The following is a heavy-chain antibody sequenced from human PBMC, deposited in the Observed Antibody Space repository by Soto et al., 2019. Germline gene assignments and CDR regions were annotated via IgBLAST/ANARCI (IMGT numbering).Heavy chain of an antibody. D-gene: IGHD2-8*01. CDR2: ISGSGDGT. CDR1: GFSVSDYA. CDR3: KKSRRSVFRVYCFGGMDV. V-gene: IGHV3-23*01. J-gene: IGHJ6*02. Sequence: PGGSLRLSCAASGFSVSDYAMSWVRQAPGKGLEWVSSISGSGDGTYYGDSVKGRFTLSRDTSQKTLYLQMNNLRGEDTAVYFCKKSRRSVFRVYCFGGMDVWGRGTTVTVPS.